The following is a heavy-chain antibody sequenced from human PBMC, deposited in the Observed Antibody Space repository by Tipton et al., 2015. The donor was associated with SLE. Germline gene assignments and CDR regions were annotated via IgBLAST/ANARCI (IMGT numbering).Heavy chain of an antibody. CDR1: GNNFRNYA. V-gene: IGHV1-69*06. Sequence: QLVQSGAEVKKAGSSVKVSCKASGNNFRNYAINWVRQAPAQGLEWMGGIIPLFGTPNYAQKWQGRVTITTDSYTNTAYMELSSLRSEDTGVYYCARLNRPVFDSIGYSDAFDIWGQGTMVTVSS. J-gene: IGHJ3*02. D-gene: IGHD3-22*01. CDR3: ARLNRPVFDSIGYSDAFDI. CDR2: IIPLFGTP.